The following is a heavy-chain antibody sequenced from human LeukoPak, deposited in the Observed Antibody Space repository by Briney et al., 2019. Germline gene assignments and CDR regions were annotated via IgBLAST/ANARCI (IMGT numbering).Heavy chain of an antibody. Sequence: ASVKVSCKASGYTFTSYGISWVRQAPGQGLEWMGWISAYNGNTNYAQELQGRVTMTTDTSTSTAYMELRSLRSDDTAVYYCARVTGGSGSYYFDYWGQGTLVTVSS. CDR2: ISAYNGNT. J-gene: IGHJ4*02. D-gene: IGHD3-10*01. V-gene: IGHV1-18*01. CDR3: ARVTGGSGSYYFDY. CDR1: GYTFTSYG.